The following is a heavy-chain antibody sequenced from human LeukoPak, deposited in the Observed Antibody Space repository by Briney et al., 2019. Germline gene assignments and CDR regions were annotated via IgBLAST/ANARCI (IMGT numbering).Heavy chain of an antibody. CDR2: ISPSGNYI. CDR1: VFTFSSHS. Sequence: PGGSLRLSCAASVFTFSSHSMNWVRQAPGKGLEWVSSISPSGNYIYYADSVEGRFTISRDNAKNSLYLQMNSLRAEDTAVYYCARDLSSSTSCYSYWGQGTLVTVSS. V-gene: IGHV3-21*01. CDR3: ARDLSSSTSCYSY. D-gene: IGHD2-2*01. J-gene: IGHJ4*02.